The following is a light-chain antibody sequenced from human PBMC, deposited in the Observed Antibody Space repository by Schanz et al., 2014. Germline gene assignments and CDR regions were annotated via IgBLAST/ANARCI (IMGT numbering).Light chain of an antibody. Sequence: QSALTQPPSASGSPGQSVTISCTGTSSDVGAYNYVSWYQQHPGKAPKLMIYEVTKRPSGVPDRFSGSKSGNTASLAITGLQAEDEADYYCQSYDSSLSAYVVFGGGTKLTVL. V-gene: IGLV2-8*01. J-gene: IGLJ2*01. CDR2: EVT. CDR3: QSYDSSLSAYVV. CDR1: SSDVGAYNY.